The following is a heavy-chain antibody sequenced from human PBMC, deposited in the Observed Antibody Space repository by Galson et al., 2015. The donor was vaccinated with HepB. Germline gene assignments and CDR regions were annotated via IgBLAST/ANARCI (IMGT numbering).Heavy chain of an antibody. CDR2: IDPSDSYT. CDR1: GYSFTSYW. CDR3: ARFVGPPAYGSGSYLSYGMDV. V-gene: IGHV5-10-1*01. J-gene: IGHJ6*02. Sequence: QSGAEVKKPGESLRISCKGSGYSFTSYWISWVRQMPGKGLEWMGRIDPSDSYTNYSPSFQGHVTISADKSISTAYLQWSSLKASDTAMYYCARFVGPPAYGSGSYLSYGMDVWGQGTTVTVSS. D-gene: IGHD3-10*01.